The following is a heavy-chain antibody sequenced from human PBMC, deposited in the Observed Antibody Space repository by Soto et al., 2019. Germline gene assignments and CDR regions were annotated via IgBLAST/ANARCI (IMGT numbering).Heavy chain of an antibody. D-gene: IGHD6-13*01. V-gene: IGHV1-69*13. CDR1: GGTFSSYA. Sequence: SVKVSCKASGGTFSSYAISWVRQAPGQGLEWMGGIIPIFGTANYAQKFQGRVTITADESTSTAYMELSSLRSEDTAVYYCASRSGAAGRPNYYYGMDVCGQGTTVTVSS. CDR2: IIPIFGTA. J-gene: IGHJ6*02. CDR3: ASRSGAAGRPNYYYGMDV.